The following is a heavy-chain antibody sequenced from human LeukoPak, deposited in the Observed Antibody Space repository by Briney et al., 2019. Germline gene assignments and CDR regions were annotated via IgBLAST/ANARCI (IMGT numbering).Heavy chain of an antibody. CDR1: GYSFTSYW. J-gene: IGHJ4*02. CDR2: IYPGDSDT. CDR3: ARSSRRSRYYFDY. D-gene: IGHD6-6*01. Sequence: GESLKISCKGSGYSFTSYWIGWVRQMPGKGLEWMGIIYPGDSDTRYSPSFQGQVTISADKSISAAYLQWSSLKASDTAMYYCARSSRRSRYYFDYWGQGTLVTVSS. V-gene: IGHV5-51*01.